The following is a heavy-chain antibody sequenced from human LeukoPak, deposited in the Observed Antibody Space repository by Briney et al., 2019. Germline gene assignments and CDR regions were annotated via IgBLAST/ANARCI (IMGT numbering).Heavy chain of an antibody. CDR2: IKQDGSEK. V-gene: IGHV3-7*01. CDR1: GFAFSRSG. Sequence: GGSLRLSCAASGFAFSRSGMSWVRQAPGKGLEWVANIKQDGSEKYYVDSVKGRFTISRDNAKNSLYLQMNSLRAEDTAVYYCARGIAYLDYWGQGTLVTVSS. D-gene: IGHD6-13*01. CDR3: ARGIAYLDY. J-gene: IGHJ4*02.